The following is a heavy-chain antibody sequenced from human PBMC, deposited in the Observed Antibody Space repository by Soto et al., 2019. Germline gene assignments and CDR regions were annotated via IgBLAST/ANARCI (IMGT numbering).Heavy chain of an antibody. Sequence: ASVKVSCKASGYTFSSYGINWVRQAPGQGLEWLGWISPYDGNTKYAQILQGRVSMTTDKSTSTAYMELSSLRSEDTAVYYCARERPQFNYWGQGTLVTVSS. J-gene: IGHJ4*02. CDR3: ARERPQFNY. CDR1: GYTFSSYG. CDR2: ISPYDGNT. V-gene: IGHV1-18*01.